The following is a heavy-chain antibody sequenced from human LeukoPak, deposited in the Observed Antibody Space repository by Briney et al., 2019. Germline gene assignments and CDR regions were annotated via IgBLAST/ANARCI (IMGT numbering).Heavy chain of an antibody. CDR1: GFTFSDYW. D-gene: IGHD3-22*01. CDR3: AKGARGTMIVVVTGLFDY. V-gene: IGHV3-7*03. CDR2: IKQDGSEK. J-gene: IGHJ4*02. Sequence: PGGSLRLSCAASGFTFSDYWMTWVRQAPGKGLEWVANIKQDGSEKYYVDSVKGRFTISRDNSKNTLYLQMNSLRAEDTAVYYCAKGARGTMIVVVTGLFDYWGQGTLVTVSS.